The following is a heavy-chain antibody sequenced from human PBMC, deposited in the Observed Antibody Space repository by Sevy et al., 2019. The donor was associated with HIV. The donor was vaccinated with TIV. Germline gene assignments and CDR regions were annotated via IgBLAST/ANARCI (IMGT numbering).Heavy chain of an antibody. CDR3: AKDQGGNDSGDDYNPYFFDF. J-gene: IGHJ4*02. V-gene: IGHV3-30*18. CDR1: GFTFSTYG. CDR2: ISYGGSYQ. Sequence: GESLKISCAASGFTFSTYGMHWVRQAPGKGLEWVAVISYGGSYQFYSDSVKGRFTISRDNSKNTVDLQMNSLGAEDTAVYYCAKDQGGNDSGDDYNPYFFDFWGQGTLVTVSS. D-gene: IGHD3-22*01.